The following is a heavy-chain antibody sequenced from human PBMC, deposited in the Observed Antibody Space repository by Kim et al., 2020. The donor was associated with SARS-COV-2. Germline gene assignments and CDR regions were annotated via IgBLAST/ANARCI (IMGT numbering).Heavy chain of an antibody. CDR1: GFTFSNAW. J-gene: IGHJ6*02. CDR2: IKSKTDGGTT. Sequence: GGSLRLSCAASGFTFSNAWMSWVRQAPGKGLEWVCRIKSKTDGGTTDYAAPVKVRFTISRDDSKNTLYLQMNSLTTEDTAVYYCTTVWPGSNGYLYYYYYYGLDGRGQGATVTVSS. CDR3: TTVWPGSNGYLYYYYYYGLDG. D-gene: IGHD3-22*01. V-gene: IGHV3-15*01.